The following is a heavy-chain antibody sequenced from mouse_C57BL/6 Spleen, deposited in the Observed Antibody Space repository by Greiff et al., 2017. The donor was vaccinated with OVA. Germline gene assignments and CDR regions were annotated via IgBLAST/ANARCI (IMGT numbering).Heavy chain of an antibody. Sequence: QVQLKESGPELVKPGASVKISCKASGYAFSSSWMNWVKQRPGKGLEWIGRIYPGDGDTNYNGKFKGKATLTADKSSSTAYMQLSSLTSEDSAVYFCAREGDFLPFAYWGQGTLVTVSA. CDR1: GYAFSSSW. CDR3: AREGDFLPFAY. J-gene: IGHJ3*01. CDR2: IYPGDGDT. V-gene: IGHV1-82*01.